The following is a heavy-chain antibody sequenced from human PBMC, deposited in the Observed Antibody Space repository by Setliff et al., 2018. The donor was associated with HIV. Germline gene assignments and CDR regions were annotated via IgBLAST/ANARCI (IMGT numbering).Heavy chain of an antibody. CDR1: GGSISSGGYS. V-gene: IGHV4-30-2*01. Sequence: SETLSLTCGVSGGSISSGGYSWSWLRQPPGKGLEWIGDIYQSGSTYYNPSLKSRVTISVGRSKDQFSLKLTSVTAADTAIYYCARHYYGSGSYYNPPPYYYYYMDVWGKGTTVTVSS. CDR2: IYQSGST. D-gene: IGHD3-10*01. CDR3: ARHYYGSGSYYNPPPYYYYYMDV. J-gene: IGHJ6*03.